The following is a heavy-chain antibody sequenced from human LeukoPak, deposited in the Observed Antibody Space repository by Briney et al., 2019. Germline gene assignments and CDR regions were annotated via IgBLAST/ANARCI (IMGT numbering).Heavy chain of an antibody. J-gene: IGHJ4*02. Sequence: GSSVKVSCKASGGTSSSYAINWVRQATGQGLEWMGWMNPVSGDTGYAQKFQGRVTMTRDTSISTTYMELSSLRSEDTAVYYCARGVSAGVDYWGQGTLVTVSS. CDR3: ARGVSAGVDY. V-gene: IGHV1-8*02. D-gene: IGHD6-13*01. CDR1: GGTSSSYA. CDR2: MNPVSGDT.